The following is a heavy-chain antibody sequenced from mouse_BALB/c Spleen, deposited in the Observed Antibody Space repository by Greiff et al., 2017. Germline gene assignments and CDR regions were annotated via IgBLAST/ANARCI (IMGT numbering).Heavy chain of an antibody. Sequence: VQLQESGPGLVQPSQSLSITCTVSGFSLTSYGVHWVRQSPGKGLEWLGVIWSGGSTDYNAAFISRLSISKDNSKSQVFFKMNSLQANDTAIYYCARGGSQLKYFDVWGAGTTVTVSS. V-gene: IGHV2-2*02. CDR2: IWSGGST. CDR3: ARGGSQLKYFDV. D-gene: IGHD4-1*02. CDR1: GFSLTSYG. J-gene: IGHJ1*01.